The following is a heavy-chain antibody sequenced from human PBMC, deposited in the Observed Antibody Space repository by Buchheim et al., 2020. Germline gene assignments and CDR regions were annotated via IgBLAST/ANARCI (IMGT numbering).Heavy chain of an antibody. J-gene: IGHJ4*02. D-gene: IGHD6-19*01. CDR1: GGSISGYY. V-gene: IGHV4-59*01. Sequence: QVQLQESGPRLVKPSETLSLTCTVSGGSISGYYWSWIRQPPEKGLEWIGYVSYSGTTVYEPSLERRVTISVDTPHTQFSLKLTSATAADTAVYYCARVRASGWYFFDFWGQGTL. CDR2: VSYSGTT. CDR3: ARVRASGWYFFDF.